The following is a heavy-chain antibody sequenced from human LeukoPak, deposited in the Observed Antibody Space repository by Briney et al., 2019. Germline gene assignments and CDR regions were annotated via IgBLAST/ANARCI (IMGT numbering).Heavy chain of an antibody. CDR3: ASEVSKDDDYKFDY. Sequence: GGSLRLSCAASGFTFSSYAMSWVRQAPGKGLEWVSSISSSSSYIYYADSVKGRFTISRDNAKNSLYLQMNSLRAEDTAVYYCASEVSKDDDYKFDYWGQGTLVTVSS. CDR2: ISSSSSYI. V-gene: IGHV3-21*01. CDR1: GFTFSSYA. J-gene: IGHJ4*02. D-gene: IGHD5-24*01.